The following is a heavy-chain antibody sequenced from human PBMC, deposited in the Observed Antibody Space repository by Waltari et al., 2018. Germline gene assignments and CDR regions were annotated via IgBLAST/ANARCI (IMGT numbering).Heavy chain of an antibody. J-gene: IGHJ4*02. V-gene: IGHV3-7*01. Sequence: EVQLVESGGGLVQPGGSLRLSCAASGFTFSSYWMSWVRQAPGKGLEWVANIKQDGSEKYYVDSVKGRFTISRDNAKNSLYLQMNSLRAEDTAVYYCARVWGRGSSGLYYFDYWGQGTLVTVSS. CDR3: ARVWGRGSSGLYYFDY. D-gene: IGHD6-19*01. CDR2: IKQDGSEK. CDR1: GFTFSSYW.